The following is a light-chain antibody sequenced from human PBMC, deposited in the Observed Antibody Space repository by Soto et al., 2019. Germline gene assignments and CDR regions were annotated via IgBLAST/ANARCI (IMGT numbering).Light chain of an antibody. CDR2: DAS. Sequence: DIQMTQSPSTLSASVGDRVTITCRASQSISSWLAWYQQKPGKAPKLLIYDASSVESGVPSRFSGSGSGTEFTLTIISLQPDDFATYYCQQYNSYRTWTFGQGTKVEIK. CDR1: QSISSW. V-gene: IGKV1-5*01. J-gene: IGKJ1*01. CDR3: QQYNSYRTWT.